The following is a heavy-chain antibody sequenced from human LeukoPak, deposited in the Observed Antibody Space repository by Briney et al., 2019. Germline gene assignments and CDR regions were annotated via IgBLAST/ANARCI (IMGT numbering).Heavy chain of an antibody. V-gene: IGHV3-73*01. D-gene: IGHD5-18*01. CDR3: AGRLPMDTTMVVEY. CDR2: IRSKANSFAT. J-gene: IGHJ4*02. CDR1: GFTFSAST. Sequence: GGSLRLSCTASGFTFSASTMHWVRQASGKGLEWVGCIRSKANSFATAYPASMKDRFIISRDDAKNTAYLQMNSLKIEDTAVYYCAGRLPMDTTMVVEYWGQGTLVTVSS.